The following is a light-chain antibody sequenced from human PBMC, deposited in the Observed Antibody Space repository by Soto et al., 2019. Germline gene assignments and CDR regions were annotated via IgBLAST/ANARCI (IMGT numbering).Light chain of an antibody. V-gene: IGLV2-14*03. Sequence: QSVLTQPASVSGSPGQSIAISCTGTSSDVGAFNYVSWYQQHPGKAPKFMIFDVSSRPSGDSDRFSGSKSGNTASLTISGLQTEDEADYYCASYTTSSTYVFGTGTKVTVL. CDR1: SSDVGAFNY. J-gene: IGLJ1*01. CDR3: ASYTTSSTYV. CDR2: DVS.